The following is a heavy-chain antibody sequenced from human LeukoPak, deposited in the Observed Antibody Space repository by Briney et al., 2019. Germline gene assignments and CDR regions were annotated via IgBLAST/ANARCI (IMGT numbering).Heavy chain of an antibody. D-gene: IGHD1-26*01. CDR2: ISSNGGST. Sequence: PGGSLRLSCAASGFTFSSYAMHWVRQAPGKGLEYVSAISSNGGSTYYANSVKGRFTIYRDNSKNKLYLQRGSLRAEDMAVYYCAREISGSYYDYFDYWGQGTLVTVSS. V-gene: IGHV3-64*01. J-gene: IGHJ4*02. CDR3: AREISGSYYDYFDY. CDR1: GFTFSSYA.